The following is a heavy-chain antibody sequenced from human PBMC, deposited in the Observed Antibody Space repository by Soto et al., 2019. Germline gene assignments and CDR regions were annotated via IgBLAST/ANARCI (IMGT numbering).Heavy chain of an antibody. J-gene: IGHJ6*02. D-gene: IGHD6-19*01. CDR2: ISGSGGIT. CDR1: GFTFSTYA. Sequence: GGSLRLSCGASGFTFSTYAMTWVRQAPGKGLEWVSAISGSGGITYYADSVKGRFTISRDNSKNTLYLQMNSLRAEDTAVYYCAKDRREEGYSSGWYGLYYYYGMDVWGQGTTVTVSS. V-gene: IGHV3-23*01. CDR3: AKDRREEGYSSGWYGLYYYYGMDV.